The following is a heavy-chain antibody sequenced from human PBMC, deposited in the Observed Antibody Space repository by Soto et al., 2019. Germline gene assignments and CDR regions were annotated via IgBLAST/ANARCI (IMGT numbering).Heavy chain of an antibody. D-gene: IGHD3-16*01. V-gene: IGHV4-59*01. CDR1: GGSISSYY. CDR3: ARCAGGGCLG. Sequence: QVQLQESGPGLVKPSETLSLTCTVSGGSISSYYWSWIRQPPGKGLEWIGYIYYSGSTNYNPSLKXXVXIXXDTSKNQFSLKLSSVTAADTAVYYCARCAGGGCLGWGQGTLVTVSS. CDR2: IYYSGST. J-gene: IGHJ4*02.